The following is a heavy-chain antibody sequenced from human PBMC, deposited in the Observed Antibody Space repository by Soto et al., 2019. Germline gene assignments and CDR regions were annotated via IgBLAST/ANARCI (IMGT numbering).Heavy chain of an antibody. CDR2: IDWDDDK. CDR3: AHSPLLLFEGGDRYWFDP. Sequence: SGPTLVNPTQTLTLTCTFSGFSLSTSGMCVSWIRQPPGKALEWLALIDWDDDKYYSTSLKTRLTISKDTSKNQVVLTMTNMDPVDTATYYCAHSPLLLFEGGDRYWFDPWGQGTLVTVSS. V-gene: IGHV2-70*12. J-gene: IGHJ5*02. CDR1: GFSLSTSGMC. D-gene: IGHD3-10*01.